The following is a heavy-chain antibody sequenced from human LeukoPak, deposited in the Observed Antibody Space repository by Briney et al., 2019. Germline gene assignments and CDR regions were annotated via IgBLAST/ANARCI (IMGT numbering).Heavy chain of an antibody. V-gene: IGHV4-38-2*02. CDR2: IYHSGST. CDR3: ARGGHVLAAAGGVFDY. J-gene: IGHJ4*02. Sequence: SETLSLTCTVSGYSISSGYYWGWIRQPPGKGLEWIGIIYHSGSTYYNSSLKSRVTISVDTSKNQFSLKLSSVTAADTAVYYCARGGHVLAAAGGVFDYWGQGTLVTVSS. CDR1: GYSISSGYY. D-gene: IGHD6-13*01.